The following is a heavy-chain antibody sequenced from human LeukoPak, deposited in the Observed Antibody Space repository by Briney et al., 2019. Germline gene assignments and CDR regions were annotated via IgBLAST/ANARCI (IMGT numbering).Heavy chain of an antibody. V-gene: IGHV1-2*02. Sequence: ASVKVSCKASGYTFTGYYMHWVRQAPGQGLEWMGWINPNTGGTNYAQKFQGRVTMTRDTSISTAYMELSRLRSDDTAVYYCATFAGEHQAPFDYWGQGTLVTVSS. J-gene: IGHJ4*02. CDR1: GYTFTGYY. CDR3: ATFAGEHQAPFDY. CDR2: INPNTGGT. D-gene: IGHD1-26*01.